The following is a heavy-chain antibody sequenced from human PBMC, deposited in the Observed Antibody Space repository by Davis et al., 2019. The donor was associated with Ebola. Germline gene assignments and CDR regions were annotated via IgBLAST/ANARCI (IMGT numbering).Heavy chain of an antibody. D-gene: IGHD4-17*01. CDR3: ARQPSGDYPGPFDY. CDR2: IYYSGST. J-gene: IGHJ4*02. CDR1: GGSFSGYY. V-gene: IGHV4-34*01. Sequence: PSETLSLTCAVYGGSFSGYYWSWIRQPPGMGLEWIGSIYYSGSTYYNPSLKSIVTISVDTSKNQFSLKLSSVTAADTAVYYCARQPSGDYPGPFDYWGQGTLVTVSS.